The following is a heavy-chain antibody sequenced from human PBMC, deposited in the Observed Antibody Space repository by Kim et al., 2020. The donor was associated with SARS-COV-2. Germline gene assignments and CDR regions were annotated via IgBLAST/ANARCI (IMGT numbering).Heavy chain of an antibody. CDR1: GFIFSSYS. D-gene: IGHD3-10*01. Sequence: GGSLRLSCEASGFIFSSYSMNWVRQAPGKGLEWVSSIDSTSGYINYADSVKGRFTISRDNAKNSLYLQMNSLRAEDTAVYYCAKDRPSADGSFDYWGQGTLDTVSS. CDR3: AKDRPSADGSFDY. J-gene: IGHJ4*02. CDR2: IDSTSGYI. V-gene: IGHV3-21*01.